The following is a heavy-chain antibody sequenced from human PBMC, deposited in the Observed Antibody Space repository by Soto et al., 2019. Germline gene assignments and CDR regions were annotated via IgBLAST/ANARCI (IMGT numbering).Heavy chain of an antibody. Sequence: ASVKVSCKACGCTFTRYGISWVRQAPGQGLEWMGWISAYNGNTNYAQKLQGRVTMTTDTSTSTAYMELRSLRSDDTAVYYCARDWRGSLQYPFVWGQGTLVTVSS. CDR3: ARDWRGSLQYPFV. CDR1: GCTFTRYG. CDR2: ISAYNGNT. D-gene: IGHD2-2*01. J-gene: IGHJ4*02. V-gene: IGHV1-18*01.